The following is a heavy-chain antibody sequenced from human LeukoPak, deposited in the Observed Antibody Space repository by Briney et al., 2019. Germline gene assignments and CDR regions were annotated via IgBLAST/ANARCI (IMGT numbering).Heavy chain of an antibody. J-gene: IGHJ4*02. D-gene: IGHD3-10*02. Sequence: PGGXLRLSCADSGFTFSSHGMRWVRQAPGKGVERVSALCDSGDSTYYADSVKGGFTISRDTSKNTLYLQMNSLRAEDTAVYYCAIDSPVCSYWGQGTLVTVSS. CDR3: AIDSPVCSY. CDR2: LCDSGDST. CDR1: GFTFSSHG. V-gene: IGHV3-23*01.